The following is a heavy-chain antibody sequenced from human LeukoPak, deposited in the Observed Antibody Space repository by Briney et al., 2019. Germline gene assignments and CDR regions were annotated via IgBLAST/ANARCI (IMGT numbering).Heavy chain of an antibody. D-gene: IGHD2-21*01. V-gene: IGHV1-46*01. Sequence: ASVKVSCKASGYNFISYYMHWVRQAPGQGLEWMGIINPSGGSTSYAQKFQDRVTMTRDTSTSTVYMELSSLKSEDTAVYYCAREDVVLVNAVRYQYYGMDVWGQGTTVTVSS. CDR1: GYNFISYY. CDR2: INPSGGST. CDR3: AREDVVLVNAVRYQYYGMDV. J-gene: IGHJ6*02.